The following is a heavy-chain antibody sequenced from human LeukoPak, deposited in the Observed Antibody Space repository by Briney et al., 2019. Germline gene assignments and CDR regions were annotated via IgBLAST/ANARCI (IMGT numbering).Heavy chain of an antibody. CDR3: ARDASGGYDSGY. CDR2: ISSSSGYI. V-gene: IGHV3-21*01. D-gene: IGHD5-12*01. Sequence: GGSLRLSCAASGFTFSSYSMSWVRQAPGKGLEWASSISSSSGYIYYTDSVKGRFTISRDNAKNSLYLQMNSLRAEDTAVYYCARDASGGYDSGYWGQGTLVTVSS. J-gene: IGHJ4*02. CDR1: GFTFSSYS.